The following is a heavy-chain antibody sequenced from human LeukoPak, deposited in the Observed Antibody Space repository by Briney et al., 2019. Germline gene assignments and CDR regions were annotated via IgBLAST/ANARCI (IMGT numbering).Heavy chain of an antibody. Sequence: PSETLSLTCAVYGGSFSGYYWSWIRQPPGKGLEWIGEINHSGSTNYNPSLKSRVTISVDTSKNQFSLKLSSVTAADTAVYYCARGRPGWSGYYWGPYYYGMDVWGQGTTVTVSS. J-gene: IGHJ6*02. D-gene: IGHD3-3*01. V-gene: IGHV4-34*01. CDR2: INHSGST. CDR1: GGSFSGYY. CDR3: ARGRPGWSGYYWGPYYYGMDV.